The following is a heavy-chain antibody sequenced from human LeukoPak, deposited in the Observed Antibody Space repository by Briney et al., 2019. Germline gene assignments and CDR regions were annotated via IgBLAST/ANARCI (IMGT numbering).Heavy chain of an antibody. CDR3: ARDTYRYYDSSGPSPLDY. CDR2: IRYDGSNK. D-gene: IGHD3-22*01. Sequence: GGSLRLSCAASGFTFSSYGMHWVRQAPGTGLEGVAFIRYDGSNKYYADSVKGRFTISRDNSKNPPYLQMNSLRAEDTAVYYCARDTYRYYDSSGPSPLDYWGQGTLVTVSS. CDR1: GFTFSSYG. J-gene: IGHJ4*02. V-gene: IGHV3-30*02.